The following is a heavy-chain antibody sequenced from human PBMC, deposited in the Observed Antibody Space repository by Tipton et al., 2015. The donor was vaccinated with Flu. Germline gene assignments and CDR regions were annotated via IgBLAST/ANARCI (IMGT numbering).Heavy chain of an antibody. Sequence: SLRLSCAASGFPFSSYAMHWVRQAPGKGLEWVAVISYDGSNKYYADSVKGRFTISRDNSKNTLYLQMNSLRAEDTAVHYCAKALGYYDSSASSFFDYWGQGTLVTVSS. D-gene: IGHD3-22*01. CDR2: ISYDGSNK. J-gene: IGHJ4*02. CDR3: AKALGYYDSSASSFFDY. V-gene: IGHV3-30-3*01. CDR1: GFPFSSYA.